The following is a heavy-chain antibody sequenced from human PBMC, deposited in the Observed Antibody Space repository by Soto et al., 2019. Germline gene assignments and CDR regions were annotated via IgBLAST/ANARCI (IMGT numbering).Heavy chain of an antibody. D-gene: IGHD2-15*01. CDR1: GDSISRGDW. CDR2: IYHSGST. Sequence: QVQLQESGPGLVKPSGTLSLTCAVSGDSISRGDWWSWVRQPPGKGLEWIGEIYHSGSTNYNPSHDSRVTCSVDKAQHHISLNLRSVHAADTAVYFCARVKCCSGGTCYWFDPWGQGTLVPVSS. J-gene: IGHJ5*02. V-gene: IGHV4-4*02. CDR3: ARVKCCSGGTCYWFDP.